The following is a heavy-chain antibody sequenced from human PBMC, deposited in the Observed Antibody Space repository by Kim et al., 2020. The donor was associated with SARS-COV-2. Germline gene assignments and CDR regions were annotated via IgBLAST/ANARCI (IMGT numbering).Heavy chain of an antibody. V-gene: IGHV3-9*01. D-gene: IGHD6-13*01. CDR3: AKDRTGIAAAGIVH. J-gene: IGHJ4*02. Sequence: ADSVKGGFTISRDNAKNYLYLQMNSLRAEDTALYYCAKDRTGIAAAGIVHWGQGTLVTVSS.